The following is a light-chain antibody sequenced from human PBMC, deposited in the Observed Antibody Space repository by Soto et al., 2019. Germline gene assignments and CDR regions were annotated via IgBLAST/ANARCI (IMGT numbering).Light chain of an antibody. CDR3: EQYGSTPLT. Sequence: EIVLTQSPGTLSLSPGERATLSCRASQSVANNYLAWYQQIPGQAPRFLIYDASSRATGIPDRFSGSGSGTDFTLTISRLEPEDFAVYYCEQYGSTPLTFGGGTKVEIK. J-gene: IGKJ4*01. CDR2: DAS. CDR1: QSVANNY. V-gene: IGKV3-20*01.